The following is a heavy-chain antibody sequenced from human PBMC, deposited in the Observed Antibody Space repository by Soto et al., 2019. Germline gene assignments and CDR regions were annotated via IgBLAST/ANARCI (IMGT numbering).Heavy chain of an antibody. J-gene: IGHJ5*01. D-gene: IGHD2-8*02. CDR1: GYSFTGYG. V-gene: IGHV1-18*01. CDR3: ARDIVLVVGAKHHWFDS. Sequence: ASVKVSCKASGYSFTGYGITWVRQAPGQGLEWMGWISPHNGKTKYPQKLQGRVTMTTDAPTSTAYMELRSLRSDDTAVYYCARDIVLVVGAKHHWFDSWGQGTLVTVSS. CDR2: ISPHNGKT.